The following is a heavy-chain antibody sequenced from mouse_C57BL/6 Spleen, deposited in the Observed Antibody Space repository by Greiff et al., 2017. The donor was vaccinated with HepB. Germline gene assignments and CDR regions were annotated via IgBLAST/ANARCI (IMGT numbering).Heavy chain of an antibody. J-gene: IGHJ4*01. D-gene: IGHD1-1*01. V-gene: IGHV1-59*01. CDR2: IDPSDSYT. Sequence: QVQLQQPGAELVRPGTSVKLSCKASGYTFTSYWMHWVKQRPGQGLEWIGVIDPSDSYTNYNQKFKGKATLTVDTSSSTAYMQLSSLTSEDSAVYYCARRYYGSSRDYVMDYWGQGTSVTVSS. CDR3: ARRYYGSSRDYVMDY. CDR1: GYTFTSYW.